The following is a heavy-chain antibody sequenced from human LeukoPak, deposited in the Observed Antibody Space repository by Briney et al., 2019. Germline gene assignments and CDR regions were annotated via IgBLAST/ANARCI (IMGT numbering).Heavy chain of an antibody. J-gene: IGHJ4*02. CDR2: IRSKAYGGTA. V-gene: IGHV3-49*03. Sequence: GGSLRLSCTASGFTFGDHSVSWFRQAPGKRLEWVGFIRSKAYGGTAEYAASVKGRFTISRDDSKSVAYLQMDSLKTEDTAVYYCTREIRYFDWFQADYWGQGTLVTVSS. CDR1: GFTFGDHS. D-gene: IGHD3-9*01. CDR3: TREIRYFDWFQADY.